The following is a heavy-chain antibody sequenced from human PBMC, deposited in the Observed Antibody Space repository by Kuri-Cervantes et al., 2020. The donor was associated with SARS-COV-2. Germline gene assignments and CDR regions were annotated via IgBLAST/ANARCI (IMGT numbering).Heavy chain of an antibody. D-gene: IGHD2-2*01. Sequence: LRLSCTVSGGSISSHYWSWIRQPPGKALEWLAHIFSNDEKSYSTSLKSRLTISKDTSKSQVVLTMTNMDPVDTATYYCARSGYCSSTSCYVGGFDPWGQGTLVTVSS. CDR3: ARSGYCSSTSCYVGGFDP. CDR2: IFSNDEK. V-gene: IGHV2-26*01. J-gene: IGHJ5*02. CDR1: GGSISSHYW.